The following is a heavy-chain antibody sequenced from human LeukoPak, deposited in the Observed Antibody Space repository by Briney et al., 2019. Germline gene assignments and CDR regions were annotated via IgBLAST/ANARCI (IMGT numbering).Heavy chain of an antibody. CDR1: GYTFTGYY. J-gene: IGHJ2*01. CDR3: ARDWPGISLHFDL. Sequence: ASVKVSCKTSGYTFTGYYIHWVRQAPGQGLEWMGWINPNTGDANFAQKFQGRVAMTRDTSLSTAYMDLSRLTSDDTAVYYCARDWPGISLHFDLWGRGTLITVSS. D-gene: IGHD2-15*01. CDR2: INPNTGDA. V-gene: IGHV1-2*02.